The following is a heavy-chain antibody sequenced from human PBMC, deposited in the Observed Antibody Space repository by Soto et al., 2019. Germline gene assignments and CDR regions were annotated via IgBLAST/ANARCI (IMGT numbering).Heavy chain of an antibody. CDR2: IYYSGST. Sequence: ASETLSLTCTVSGGSISSGGYYWSWIRQHPGKGLEWIGYIYYSGSTYYNPSLKSRVTISVDTSKNQFSLKLSSVTAADTAVYYCARDRIAVAGTTFGYWGQGTLVTVSS. V-gene: IGHV4-31*03. D-gene: IGHD6-19*01. CDR3: ARDRIAVAGTTFGY. J-gene: IGHJ4*02. CDR1: GGSISSGGYY.